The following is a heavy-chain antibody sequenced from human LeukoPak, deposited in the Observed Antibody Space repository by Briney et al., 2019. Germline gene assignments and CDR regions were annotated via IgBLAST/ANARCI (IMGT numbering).Heavy chain of an antibody. CDR3: ARVNSALVVSSEGSWAGSLGFDH. CDR2: ISGSSRHI. D-gene: IGHD3-22*01. V-gene: IGHV3-21*06. Sequence: GGSLRLSCAASGIPFSNYTLTWVRQAPGKGLVWVSSISGSSRHINYSDSVRGRFSISRDNAKNSVYLQMDSLTADDTAVYYCARVNSALVVSSEGSWAGSLGFDHWGQGILVIVSS. CDR1: GIPFSNYT. J-gene: IGHJ4*02.